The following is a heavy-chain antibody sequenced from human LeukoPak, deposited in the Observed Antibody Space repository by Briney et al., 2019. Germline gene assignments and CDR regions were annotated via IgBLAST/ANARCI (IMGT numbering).Heavy chain of an antibody. CDR3: TRGYVGIDY. Sequence: GGSLRLSCTASGFTFSSYWMHWVRQTPEKGLVWVSRIDTDGSSTIYADSVKGRFTISRDNAKNTLFLQMNSLRAEDTAVYYCTRGYVGIDYWGQGTLVTVSS. V-gene: IGHV3-74*01. D-gene: IGHD5-12*01. CDR2: IDTDGSST. J-gene: IGHJ4*02. CDR1: GFTFSSYW.